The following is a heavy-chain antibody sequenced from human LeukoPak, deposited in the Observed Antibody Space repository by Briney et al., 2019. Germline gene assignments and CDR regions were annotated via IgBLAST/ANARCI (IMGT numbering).Heavy chain of an antibody. CDR1: GGSISSYY. CDR2: IYYSGST. CDR3: ARVGPYGDYDY. D-gene: IGHD4-17*01. Sequence: PSETLSLTRTVSGGSISSYYWSWIRQPPGKGLEWIGYIYYSGSTNYNPSPKSRVTISVDTSKNQFSLKLSSVTAADTAVYYCARVGPYGDYDYWGQGTLVTVSS. V-gene: IGHV4-59*01. J-gene: IGHJ4*02.